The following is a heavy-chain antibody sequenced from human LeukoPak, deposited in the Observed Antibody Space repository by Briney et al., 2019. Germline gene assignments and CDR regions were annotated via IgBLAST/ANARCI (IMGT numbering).Heavy chain of an antibody. Sequence: GGSLRLSCAASGFTFSSYGMSWVRQAPGNGLEWVTAISGSGGSTSYADSVKGRFTISRDNSKNTLYMQMNSLRVEDTAVYYCARDLGNELLWFGEHDYWGQGTLVTVSS. CDR3: ARDLGNELLWFGEHDY. J-gene: IGHJ4*02. D-gene: IGHD3-10*01. V-gene: IGHV3-23*01. CDR1: GFTFSSYG. CDR2: ISGSGGST.